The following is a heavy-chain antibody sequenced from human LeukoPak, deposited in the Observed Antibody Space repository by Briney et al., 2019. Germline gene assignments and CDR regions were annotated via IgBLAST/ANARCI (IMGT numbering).Heavy chain of an antibody. CDR3: ATEGRYYYDSSGYDY. J-gene: IGHJ4*02. CDR1: GGTFSSYA. D-gene: IGHD3-22*01. CDR2: IIPIFGTA. V-gene: IGHV1-69*13. Sequence: GASVKVSCKASGGTFSSYAISWVRQAPGQGLEWMGGIIPIFGTANYAQKFQGRVTITADESTSTAYMELSSLRSEDTAVYYCATEGRYYYDSSGYDYWGQGTLVTVSS.